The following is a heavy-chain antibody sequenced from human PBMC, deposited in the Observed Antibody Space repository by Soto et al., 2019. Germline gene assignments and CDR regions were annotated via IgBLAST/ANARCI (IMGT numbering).Heavy chain of an antibody. D-gene: IGHD1-1*01. Sequence: HVQLVESGGGVVQPGRSLRLSCAASEFTFSSYGMHWVRQAPGKGLEWVAVIWYDGSNKYYADSVKGRFTISRDNSKNTLYLQMNSLRAEDTAVYYCARGSMAPTAWRGMDVWGQGTTVTVSS. CDR1: EFTFSSYG. CDR3: ARGSMAPTAWRGMDV. CDR2: IWYDGSNK. V-gene: IGHV3-33*01. J-gene: IGHJ6*02.